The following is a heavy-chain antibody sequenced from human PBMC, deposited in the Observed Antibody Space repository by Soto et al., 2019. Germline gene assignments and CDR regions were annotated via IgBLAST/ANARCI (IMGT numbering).Heavy chain of an antibody. D-gene: IGHD3-10*01. V-gene: IGHV3-33*01. Sequence: QVQLVESGGGVVQPGRSLRLSCAASGFIFRNHGMHWVCQAPGKGLEWVAVIWYDGTIKYYSDSVKGRFAISRDNSKNTLYLQMDSLRADDTAVYYCARTPSGSDYGMDVWGHGTTVTVSS. CDR2: IWYDGTIK. CDR1: GFIFRNHG. CDR3: ARTPSGSDYGMDV. J-gene: IGHJ6*02.